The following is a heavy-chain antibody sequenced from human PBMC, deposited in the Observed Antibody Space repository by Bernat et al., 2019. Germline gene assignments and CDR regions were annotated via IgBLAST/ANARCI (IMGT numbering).Heavy chain of an antibody. V-gene: IGHV3-33*01. CDR3: ARGELELRFLGWSTDFDY. CDR1: GFTFSSYG. J-gene: IGHJ4*02. CDR2: IWYDGSNK. Sequence: QVQLVESGGGVVQPGRSLRLSCAASGFTFSSYGMHWVRQAPGKGLEWVAVIWYDGSNKYYADSVKGRFTISRDNSKNTLYLQMNSLRAEDTAVYYCARGELELRFLGWSTDFDYWGQGTLVTVSS. D-gene: IGHD1-7*01.